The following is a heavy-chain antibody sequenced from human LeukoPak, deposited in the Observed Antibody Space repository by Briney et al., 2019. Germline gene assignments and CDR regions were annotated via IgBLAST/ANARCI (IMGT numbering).Heavy chain of an antibody. V-gene: IGHV3-74*01. J-gene: IGHJ4*02. CDR1: GFTFSSYW. Sequence: PGGSLRLSCAASGFTFSSYWMHWVRQAPGKGLVWVSRINSDGSSTSYADSVEGRFTISRDNAKNTLYLQMNSLRAEDTAVYYCAREYSSGWSREFDYWGQGTLVTVSS. CDR3: AREYSSGWSREFDY. CDR2: INSDGSST. D-gene: IGHD6-19*01.